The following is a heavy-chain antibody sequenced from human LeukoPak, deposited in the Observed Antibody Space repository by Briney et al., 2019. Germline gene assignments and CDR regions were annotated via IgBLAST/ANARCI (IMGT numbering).Heavy chain of an antibody. CDR2: IKQDGSEK. CDR1: GFTFSSYW. Sequence: GGSLRLSCAASGFTFSSYWMSWVRQAPGKGLEWVANIKQDGSEKYYVDSVKGRFTISRDNAKNSLYLQMNSLRAEDTAVYYCARDQAYCSGGGCSHLLYYYYYGMDVWGQGTTVTVSS. CDR3: ARDQAYCSGGGCSHLLYYYYYGMDV. D-gene: IGHD2-15*01. J-gene: IGHJ6*02. V-gene: IGHV3-7*01.